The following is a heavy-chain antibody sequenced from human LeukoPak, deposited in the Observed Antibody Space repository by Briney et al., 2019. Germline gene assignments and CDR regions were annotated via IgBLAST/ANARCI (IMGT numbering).Heavy chain of an antibody. D-gene: IGHD3-10*01. CDR3: ARLGVTQDAFDI. V-gene: IGHV4-30-4*07. Sequence: SETLSLTCGVSGDSISSGGYSWSWIPQPRGEGLEWNGYISSTGSTYYNPSLKSRLSISLDTSKNQFSLKLSSVTAADTAVFYCARLGVTQDAFDIWGQGTMVTVSS. CDR1: GDSISSGGYS. CDR2: ISSTGST. J-gene: IGHJ3*02.